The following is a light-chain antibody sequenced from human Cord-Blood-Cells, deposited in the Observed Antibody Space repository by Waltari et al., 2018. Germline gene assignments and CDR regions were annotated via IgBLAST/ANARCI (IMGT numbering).Light chain of an antibody. CDR3: QVWESSSDHVV. CDR2: DDS. Sequence: SYVLTQPPSVSVAPGKTARITCGGNNIGSKSVNWYQQKPGQAPVLVVYDDSDRPSGIPERFSGANSGNTATLTSSRVEAGDEADYYCQVWESSSDHVVFGGGTKLTVL. V-gene: IGLV3-21*03. CDR1: NIGSKS. J-gene: IGLJ2*01.